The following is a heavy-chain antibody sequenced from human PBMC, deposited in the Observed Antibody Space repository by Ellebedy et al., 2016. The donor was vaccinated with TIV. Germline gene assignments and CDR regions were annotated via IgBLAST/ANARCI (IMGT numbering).Heavy chain of an antibody. CDR3: VRVGDSPMVSSSYFDY. CDR2: IYTDGKA. J-gene: IGHJ4*02. V-gene: IGHV3-53*01. CDR1: GFTVANKY. D-gene: IGHD5-18*01. Sequence: GGSLRLSCAASGFTVANKYMNWVRQPPGKGLEWVSVIYTDGKAYYADFVKGRFTISRDDSKNTVYLQLNSLRVEDTAVYYCVRVGDSPMVSSSYFDYWGQGTLVTVPP.